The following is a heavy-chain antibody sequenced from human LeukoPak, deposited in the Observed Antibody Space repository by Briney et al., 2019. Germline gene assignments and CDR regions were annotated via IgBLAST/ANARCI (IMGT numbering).Heavy chain of an antibody. CDR3: ARRLATATFDC. CDR1: GYNFNNYW. V-gene: IGHV5-51*01. CDR2: IYPGDSDT. D-gene: IGHD5-24*01. J-gene: IGHJ4*02. Sequence: GESLQISCEWSGYNFNNYWIVSVRQLPGEGLEWMGNIYPGDSDTRYSPSFQSLVTISVDKSISTACLQWSSLEASDSAMYYCARRLATATFDCWGQGTVVTVS.